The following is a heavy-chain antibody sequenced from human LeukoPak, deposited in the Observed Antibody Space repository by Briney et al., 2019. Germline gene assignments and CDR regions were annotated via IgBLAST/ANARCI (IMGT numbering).Heavy chain of an antibody. CDR1: GGSISSYY. CDR3: ARGGLGYCSSTSCYAYLY. V-gene: IGHV4-4*07. D-gene: IGHD2-2*01. Sequence: PSETLSLTCTVSGGSISSYYWSWIRQPAGKGLEWIGRIYTSGSTNYNPSLKSRVTMSVDTSKNQFSLKLSSVTAADTAVYYCARGGLGYCSSTSCYAYLYWGQGTLVTVSS. CDR2: IYTSGST. J-gene: IGHJ4*02.